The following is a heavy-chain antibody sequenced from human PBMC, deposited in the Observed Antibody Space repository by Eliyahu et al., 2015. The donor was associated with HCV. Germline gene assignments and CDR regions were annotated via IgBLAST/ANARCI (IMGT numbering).Heavy chain of an antibody. CDR2: ISYDGSNK. Sequence: QVQLVESGGGVVQPGRSLRLXCAASGFTFRSYGMHWVRQAPGKGLXWVAVISYDGSNKYYADSVKGRFTISRDNSKNTLYLQMNSLRAEDTAVYYCAKDWGGGATYGDYWGQGTLVIVSS. V-gene: IGHV3-30*18. D-gene: IGHD1-26*01. CDR1: GFTFRSYG. J-gene: IGHJ4*02. CDR3: AKDWGGGATYGDY.